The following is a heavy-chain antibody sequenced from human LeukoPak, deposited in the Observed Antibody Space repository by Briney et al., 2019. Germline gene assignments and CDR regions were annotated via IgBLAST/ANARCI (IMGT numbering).Heavy chain of an antibody. Sequence: SQTLSLTCTVSGGSISGGDYYWTWIRQPPGTGLEWIGYIYYSGNTHYNPSLKSRVSISVDTAKNQFSLNLSSVTAADTAVYYCARDQNKYDSSGYYYYQYGMDVWGQGTTVTVSS. D-gene: IGHD3-22*01. J-gene: IGHJ6*02. CDR3: ARDQNKYDSSGYYYYQYGMDV. V-gene: IGHV4-30-4*01. CDR1: GGSISGGDYY. CDR2: IYYSGNT.